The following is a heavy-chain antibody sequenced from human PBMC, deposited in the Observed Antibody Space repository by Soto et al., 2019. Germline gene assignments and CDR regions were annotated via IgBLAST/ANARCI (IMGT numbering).Heavy chain of an antibody. CDR1: GFSVGDNY. D-gene: IGHD3-10*02. CDR2: SSSSGGYT. CDR3: ARSSGRRHVFMFDYGLDV. Sequence: QVQLVESGGGLVEPGGSLRLSCAASGFSVGDNYMTWIRQAPGKGLEWLSYSSSSGGYTNYADSVKGRFTISRDNAKNSLYLQMDSLRAEDTAVYFCARSSGRRHVFMFDYGLDVWGQGTTVTVSS. V-gene: IGHV3-11*06. J-gene: IGHJ6*02.